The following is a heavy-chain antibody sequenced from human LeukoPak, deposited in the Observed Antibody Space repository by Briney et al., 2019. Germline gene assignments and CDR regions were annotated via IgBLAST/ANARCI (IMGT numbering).Heavy chain of an antibody. CDR1: GGSISSYY. CDR2: FYISGST. Sequence: SETLSLTCTVSGGSISSYYWSWIRQPAGKGLEWIGRFYISGSTNYNPSLKSRVTMSVDTSKNQFSLKLSSVTAADTAVYYCAREFVTWYPPDYYYYYMDVWGKGTTVTISS. V-gene: IGHV4-4*07. J-gene: IGHJ6*03. D-gene: IGHD6-13*01. CDR3: AREFVTWYPPDYYYYYMDV.